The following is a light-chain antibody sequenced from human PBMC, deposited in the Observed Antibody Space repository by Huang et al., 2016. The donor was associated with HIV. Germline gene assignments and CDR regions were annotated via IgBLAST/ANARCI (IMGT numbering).Light chain of an antibody. Sequence: EIVMTQSPATLSVSPGERATLSCRASQSVSSNLAWYQQKPGQAPRLLIYAASTRATGIPARFSGSGSATEFTLIISSLQSEDFAVYYCQQYNNWPRTFGQGTKVEIK. CDR1: QSVSSN. V-gene: IGKV3-15*01. CDR3: QQYNNWPRT. CDR2: AAS. J-gene: IGKJ1*01.